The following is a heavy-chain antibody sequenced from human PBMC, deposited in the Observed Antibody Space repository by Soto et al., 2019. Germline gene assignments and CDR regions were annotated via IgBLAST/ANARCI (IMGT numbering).Heavy chain of an antibody. J-gene: IGHJ4*02. D-gene: IGHD4-17*01. V-gene: IGHV1-69*04. CDR1: GGTFSSYA. CDR2: IIPILGIA. CDR3: AREEPVYGDVGCFDY. Sequence: ASVKVSCKASGGTFSSYAISWVRQAPGQGLEWMGRIIPILGIANYAQEFQGRVTITADKSTSTAYMGLSSLRSEDTAVYYCAREEPVYGDVGCFDYWGQGTLVTGSS.